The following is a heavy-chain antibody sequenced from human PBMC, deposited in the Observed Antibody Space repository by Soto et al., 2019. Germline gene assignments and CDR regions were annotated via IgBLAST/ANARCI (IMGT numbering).Heavy chain of an antibody. D-gene: IGHD5-12*01. CDR3: ARRSGYVRN. Sequence: SETLSLTCTVSGGSISSSSYYWGWIRQPPGKGLEWIGSIYYSGSTYYNPSLKSRVTISVDTSKNQFSLKLSSVTAADTAVYYCARRSGYVRNWGQGTLVTVSS. J-gene: IGHJ4*02. CDR2: IYYSGST. CDR1: GGSISSSSYY. V-gene: IGHV4-39*01.